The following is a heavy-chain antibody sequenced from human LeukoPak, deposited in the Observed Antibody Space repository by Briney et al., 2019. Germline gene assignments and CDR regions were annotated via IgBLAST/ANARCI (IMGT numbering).Heavy chain of an antibody. CDR1: GFTFSSYA. J-gene: IGHJ4*02. CDR2: ISGSGGST. D-gene: IGHD3-3*01. CDR3: AKADFGVVMISGPDY. Sequence: PGGSLRLSCAASGFTFSSYAMNWVRRAPGKGLEWVSAISGSGGSTYYADSVKGRFTISRDNSKNTLYLQMNSLRAEDTAVYYCAKADFGVVMISGPDYWGQGTLVTVSS. V-gene: IGHV3-23*01.